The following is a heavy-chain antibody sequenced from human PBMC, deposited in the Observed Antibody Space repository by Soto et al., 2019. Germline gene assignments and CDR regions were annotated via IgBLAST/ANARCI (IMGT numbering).Heavy chain of an antibody. CDR1: GGSFSDFY. CDR2: INHSGNT. V-gene: IGHV4-34*01. J-gene: IGHJ4*02. D-gene: IGHD6-19*01. Sequence: SETLSLTCAVYGGSFSDFYWTWIRQLPGKGLEWIGEINHSGNTNYNPSLKGRVAISVDTSKNQFSLYLGSVTAADTAVYYCGPRGAVADPRGYWGQGTLVTVSS. CDR3: GPRGAVADPRGY.